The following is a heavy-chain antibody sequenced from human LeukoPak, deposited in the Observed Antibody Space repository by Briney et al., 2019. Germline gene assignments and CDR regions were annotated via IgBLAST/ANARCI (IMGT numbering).Heavy chain of an antibody. CDR1: RGTFSSYA. CDR2: IIPIFGTA. D-gene: IGHD3-3*01. J-gene: IGHJ6*03. V-gene: IGHV1-69*05. Sequence: SVKVSCKASRGTFSSYAISWVRPAPGQGLEWMGGIIPIFGTANYAQKFQGRVTITTDESTSTAYMELSSLRSEDTAVYYCARSPTIFGVVILPNYYYYYMDVWGKGTTVTVSS. CDR3: ARSPTIFGVVILPNYYYYYMDV.